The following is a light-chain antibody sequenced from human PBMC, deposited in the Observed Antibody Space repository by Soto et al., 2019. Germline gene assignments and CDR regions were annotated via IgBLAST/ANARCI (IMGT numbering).Light chain of an antibody. J-gene: IGKJ5*01. CDR2: SAS. CDR3: QQYYDWPIT. Sequence: VLTQSPGTLSLSPGERATLSCRASQSISSLLAWYQQKPGQAPRLLIYSASTRATGIPARFSGSGSGADFTLTISSLQSEDFAVYYCQQYYDWPITFGQGTRLEIK. CDR1: QSISSL. V-gene: IGKV3-15*01.